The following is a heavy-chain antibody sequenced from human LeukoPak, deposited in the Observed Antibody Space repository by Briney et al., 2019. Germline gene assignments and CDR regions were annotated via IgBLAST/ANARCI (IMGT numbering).Heavy chain of an antibody. Sequence: SQTLSCTGTVSGCSISSGGYYLSWIRHLPGKSLKWLGYIYYSGSVYYHAPLKSRVTISVDTSKNQLSLKLSSVTAADTAVYYCAREARITPPDYWGQGTLVTVSS. CDR1: GCSISSGGYY. V-gene: IGHV4-31*03. CDR3: AREARITPPDY. D-gene: IGHD3-10*01. J-gene: IGHJ4*02. CDR2: IYYSGSV.